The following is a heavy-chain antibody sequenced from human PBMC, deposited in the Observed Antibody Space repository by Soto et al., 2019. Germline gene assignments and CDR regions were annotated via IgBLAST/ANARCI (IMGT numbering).Heavy chain of an antibody. CDR2: MYYSGST. D-gene: IGHD3-3*01. V-gene: IGHV4-59*01. CDR1: GGSISAYY. J-gene: IGHJ4*02. Sequence: SETLSLTCTASGGSISAYYWSWIRQPPGKGLEWIGYMYYSGSTNYNPSLKSRVTISVDTSKNQFSLNLNSVTAADTAVYYCARGSFWSGYYVDYWGQGTLVTVSS. CDR3: ARGSFWSGYYVDY.